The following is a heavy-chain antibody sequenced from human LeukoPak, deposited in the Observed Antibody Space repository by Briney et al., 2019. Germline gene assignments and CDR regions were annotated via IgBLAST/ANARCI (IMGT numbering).Heavy chain of an antibody. J-gene: IGHJ6*03. D-gene: IGHD3-3*01. CDR1: GFTFDDYA. CDR2: ISWDGGST. Sequence: QSGGSLRLSCAASGFTFDDYAMHWVRQAPGKGLEWVSLISWDGGSTYYADSVKGRFTISRDNSKNSLYLQMNSLRAEDTALYYCAKDGNYDFWSGYYLKDYYYYVDVWGKGTTVTVSS. CDR3: AKDGNYDFWSGYYLKDYYYYVDV. V-gene: IGHV3-43D*03.